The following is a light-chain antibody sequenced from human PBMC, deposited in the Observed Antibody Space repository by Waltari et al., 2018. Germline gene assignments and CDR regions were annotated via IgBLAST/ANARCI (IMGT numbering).Light chain of an antibody. CDR2: DVS. J-gene: IGLJ3*02. CDR3: CSYAGSYTWV. CDR1: SRDVGGYNY. V-gene: IGLV2-11*01. Sequence: QSALTQPRPVLGSPGQSVPISCTGSSRDVGGYNYVSWLHHPPGKAPKPLLYDVSKRPSGVPDRFSGSKSGNTASLTISGLQAEDEADYYCCSYAGSYTWVFGGGTKLTVL.